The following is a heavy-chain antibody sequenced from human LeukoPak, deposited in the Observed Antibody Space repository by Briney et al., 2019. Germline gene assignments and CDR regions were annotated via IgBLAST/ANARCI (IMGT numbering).Heavy chain of an antibody. J-gene: IGHJ5*02. Sequence: SETLSLTCAVSGWSLNEYYWNGIRQPPGKGREWSGEINARGDTNYNPSLKSRVTISVDTSKKQFSLRLTSVIATDTPLYYCARGKVPAARGYNWFDPWGQGTLVTVSS. CDR2: INARGDT. D-gene: IGHD2-2*01. CDR3: ARGKVPAARGYNWFDP. V-gene: IGHV4-34*01. CDR1: GWSLNEYY.